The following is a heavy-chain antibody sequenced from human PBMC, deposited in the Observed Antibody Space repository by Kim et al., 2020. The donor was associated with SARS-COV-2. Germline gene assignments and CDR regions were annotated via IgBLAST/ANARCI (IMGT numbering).Heavy chain of an antibody. D-gene: IGHD3-9*01. CDR3: ASSRGATYYDILTGYPLGYCSYGIDD. V-gene: IGHV3-48*03. J-gene: IGHJ6*02. CDR1: GFTFSSYE. CDR2: ISSSGSTI. Sequence: GGSLRLSCAASGFTFSSYEMNWVRQAPGKGLEWVSYISSSGSTIYYADSVKGRFTISRDNAKNSLYLQMNSLRAEDTAVYYCASSRGATYYDILTGYPLGYCSYGIDDWGHGTTVTVSS.